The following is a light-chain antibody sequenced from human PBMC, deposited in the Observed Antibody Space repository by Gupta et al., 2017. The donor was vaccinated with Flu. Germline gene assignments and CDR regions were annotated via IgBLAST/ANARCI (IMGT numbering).Light chain of an antibody. CDR1: QSISNY. V-gene: IGKV1-39*01. CDR2: AAS. CDR3: QQTYTTPRCT. Sequence: DIQMTQSPSSLSASIGDRVTITCRASQSISNYLNWYEKKPGKAPKLLIYAASTLQSGVPSRFSGGGSGTDFTLTISNLQPEDFATYFCQQTYTTPRCTFGQGTKLEIK. J-gene: IGKJ2*02.